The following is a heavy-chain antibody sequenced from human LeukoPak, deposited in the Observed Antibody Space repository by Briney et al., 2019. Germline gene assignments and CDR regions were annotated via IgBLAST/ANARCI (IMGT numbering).Heavy chain of an antibody. CDR1: GYDFSSYW. V-gene: IGHV5-51*01. CDR3: ARHGDYDSTGFSDYYFKS. J-gene: IGHJ4*02. CDR2: IDPSDSDA. D-gene: IGHD3-22*01. Sequence: GESLKISCKGSGYDFSSYWIGWVRQMPGKGLEWMGIIDPSDSDARCSPSFRGQVTISADKSINTAYLQWGRLKASDTAIYYCARHGDYDSTGFSDYYFKSWGQGTLVTVSS.